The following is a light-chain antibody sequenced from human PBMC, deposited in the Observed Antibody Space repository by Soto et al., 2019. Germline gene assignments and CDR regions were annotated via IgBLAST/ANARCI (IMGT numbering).Light chain of an antibody. CDR3: SANDESLGGPV. Sequence: QSVLTQPPSASGTPGQRVTISCSGSNSNVETNYVYWYQQVAGTAPKLLIYSNDQLPSGVPDRFSASKSGTSASLDISGHRSEDEADYYCSANDESLGGPVFGGGTKLTVL. V-gene: IGLV1-47*02. J-gene: IGLJ2*01. CDR2: SND. CDR1: NSNVETNY.